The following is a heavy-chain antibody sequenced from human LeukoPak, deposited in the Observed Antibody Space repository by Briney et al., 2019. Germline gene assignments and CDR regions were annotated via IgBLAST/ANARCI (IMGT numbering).Heavy chain of an antibody. CDR1: GFTVSSNY. Sequence: PGGSLRLSCAASGFTVSSNYMSWVRQAPGKGLEWVSSISGSGANTYYANSVRGRFTISRDNSKNTLYLQMNNLGAEDTALYYCAKCLAEPGTCYFDYWGQGTLVTVSS. CDR3: AKCLAEPGTCYFDY. CDR2: ISGSGANT. D-gene: IGHD3-16*01. V-gene: IGHV3-23*01. J-gene: IGHJ4*02.